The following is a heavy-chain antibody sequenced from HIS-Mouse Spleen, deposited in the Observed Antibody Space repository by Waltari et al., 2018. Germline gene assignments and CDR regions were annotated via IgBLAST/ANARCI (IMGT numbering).Heavy chain of an antibody. D-gene: IGHD6-13*01. Sequence: QLQLQESGPGLVKPSETLSLTCTVAGGSISSSSYYFGWIRQPPGKGLEWIGSIYYSGSTYYNPSLTSRVTISVDTSKNQFSLKLSSVTAADTAVYYCAREIPYSSSWYDWYFDLWGRGTLVTVSS. V-gene: IGHV4-39*07. CDR2: IYYSGST. CDR1: GGSISSSSYY. J-gene: IGHJ2*01. CDR3: AREIPYSSSWYDWYFDL.